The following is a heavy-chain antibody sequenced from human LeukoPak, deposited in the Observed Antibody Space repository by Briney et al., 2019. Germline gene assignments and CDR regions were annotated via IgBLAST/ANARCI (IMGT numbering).Heavy chain of an antibody. CDR3: ARDLLNYFDY. V-gene: IGHV4-59*01. CDR2: IYYGGST. D-gene: IGHD1-26*01. Sequence: SETLSLTCTVSGGSISSYYWSWIRQPPGKGLEWIGYIYYGGSTNYNPSLKSRVSISVDTSKNQFSLKLSSVTAADTAVYYCARDLLNYFDYWGQGTLVTVSS. CDR1: GGSISSYY. J-gene: IGHJ4*02.